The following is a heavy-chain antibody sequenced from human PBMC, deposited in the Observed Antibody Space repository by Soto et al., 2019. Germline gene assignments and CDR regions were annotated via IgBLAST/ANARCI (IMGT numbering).Heavy chain of an antibody. D-gene: IGHD5-12*01. CDR2: SNPNSGGT. CDR1: GYTFTGYY. CDR3: ARVGIGRLRYYFDY. V-gene: IGHV1-2*02. Sequence: ASVKVSCKASGYTFTGYYMHWVRQAPGQGLEWMGWSNPNSGGTNYAQKFQGRVTMTRDTSISTAYMELSRLRSDDTAVYYCARVGIGRLRYYFDYWGQGTLVTVSS. J-gene: IGHJ4*02.